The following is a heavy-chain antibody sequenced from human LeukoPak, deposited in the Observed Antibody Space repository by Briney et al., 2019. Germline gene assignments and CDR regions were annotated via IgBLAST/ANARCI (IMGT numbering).Heavy chain of an antibody. CDR3: ARSSSYLPVDAFDI. V-gene: IGHV3-33*01. D-gene: IGHD3-22*01. CDR2: IWYDGSNK. J-gene: IGHJ3*02. Sequence: GGSLRLSCAASGFTFSSYGMHWVRQAPGKGLEWVAVIWYDGSNKYYADSVKGRFTISRDNSKNTLYLQMNSLRAEDTAVYYCARSSSYLPVDAFDIWGQGTMVTVSS. CDR1: GFTFSSYG.